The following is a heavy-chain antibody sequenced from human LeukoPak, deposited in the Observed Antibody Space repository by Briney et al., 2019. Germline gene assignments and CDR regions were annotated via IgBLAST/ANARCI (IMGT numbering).Heavy chain of an antibody. CDR1: GYSISSGYY. V-gene: IGHV4-38-2*01. D-gene: IGHD3-3*01. Sequence: PSETLSLTCAVSGYSISSGYYWGWIRQPPGKGLEWIGSIYHSGSTYYNPSLKSRVTISVDTSKNQFSLKLSSVTAAGTAVYYCARRGYYDFWSGYPQPFDYWGQGTLVTVSS. J-gene: IGHJ4*02. CDR2: IYHSGST. CDR3: ARRGYYDFWSGYPQPFDY.